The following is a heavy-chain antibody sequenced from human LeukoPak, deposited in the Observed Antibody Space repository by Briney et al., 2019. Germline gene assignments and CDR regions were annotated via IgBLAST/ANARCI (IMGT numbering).Heavy chain of an antibody. Sequence: GASVKVSCKASHYTFSSYGLSWVRQAPAQGLEWMGWINTDNGNTDYAQKFQGRVTMTTDTSTNTAYMELRSLTSDDTAVYYCARDVGHYDNGGSDYGMDVWGPGTTVTVSS. CDR3: ARDVGHYDNGGSDYGMDV. J-gene: IGHJ6*02. CDR2: INTDNGNT. CDR1: HYTFSSYG. D-gene: IGHD3-22*01. V-gene: IGHV1-18*04.